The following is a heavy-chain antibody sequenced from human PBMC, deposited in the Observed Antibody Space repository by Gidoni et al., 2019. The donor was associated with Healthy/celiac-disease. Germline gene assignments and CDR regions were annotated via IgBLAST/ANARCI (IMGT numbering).Heavy chain of an antibody. Sequence: QVQLVESGGGVVQPGRSLRLSFAASGFTFSSYAMHCVRQAPGKGLEWVAVISDDGSNKYHADSVKGRFTISRDNSKNTLYLQMNSLRAEDTAVYYCARGINYYDSSGYSNDAFDIWGQGTMVTVSS. D-gene: IGHD3-22*01. CDR2: ISDDGSNK. J-gene: IGHJ3*02. V-gene: IGHV3-30-3*01. CDR3: ARGINYYDSSGYSNDAFDI. CDR1: GFTFSSYA.